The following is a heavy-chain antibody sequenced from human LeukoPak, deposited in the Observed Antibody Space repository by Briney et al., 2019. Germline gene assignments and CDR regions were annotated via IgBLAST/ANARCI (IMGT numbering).Heavy chain of an antibody. CDR2: LNPYSGDT. D-gene: IGHD5-24*01. V-gene: IGHV1-2*02. CDR1: GYTFTDYY. CDR3: ARGRNIEMTTMSGGSDY. J-gene: IGHJ4*02. Sequence: ASVTVSCMSSGYTFTDYYLHWVRQAPRQGLEWMGWLNPYSGDTNYAKKFQGRVSMTRDSSISTAYMDLSDLRSDDTAVYSCARGRNIEMTTMSGGSDYWGQGTLVTVSS.